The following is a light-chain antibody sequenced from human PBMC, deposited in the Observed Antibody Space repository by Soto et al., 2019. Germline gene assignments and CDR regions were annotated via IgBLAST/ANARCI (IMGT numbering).Light chain of an antibody. CDR2: GVS. V-gene: IGKV3-20*01. J-gene: IGKJ5*01. CDR3: QVYGPSPPIT. CDR1: QSVIGRQ. Sequence: EIVLTQSPGTLSLSPGERATLSCRASQSVIGRQLAWYQDKPGQAPRLLIYGVSSRATGIPDRFTGSGSGTDFTLTISRLEPEDFAVFYCQVYGPSPPITFGQGTRLEIK.